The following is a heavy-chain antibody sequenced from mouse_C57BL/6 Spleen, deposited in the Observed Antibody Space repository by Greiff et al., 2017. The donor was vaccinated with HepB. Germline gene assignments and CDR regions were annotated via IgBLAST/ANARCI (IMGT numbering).Heavy chain of an antibody. CDR2: IDPSDSYT. CDR3: ARRGGSGYYAMDY. V-gene: IGHV1-69*01. D-gene: IGHD3-2*02. J-gene: IGHJ4*01. Sequence: QVQLQQPGAELVMPGASVKLSCKASGYTFTSYWMHWVKQRPGQGLEWIGEIDPSDSYTNYNQKFKGKSTLTVDKSSSTAYMQLSSLTSEDSAVYYRARRGGSGYYAMDYWGQGTSGTGSS. CDR1: GYTFTSYW.